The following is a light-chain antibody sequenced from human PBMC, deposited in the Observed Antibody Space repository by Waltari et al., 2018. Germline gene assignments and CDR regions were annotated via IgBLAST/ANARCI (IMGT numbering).Light chain of an antibody. CDR2: DAS. J-gene: IGKJ3*01. CDR3: QQYYSYPLT. CDR1: QGISNY. V-gene: IGKV1-8*01. Sequence: AIQITQSPSSLSASTGDKVTITCRASQGISNYLAWYQQKPGKAPTLLIYDASTLQRGVPSRFSGSGSGTDFTLTISCLQSEDFATFYCQQYYSYPLTFGPGTKVDVK.